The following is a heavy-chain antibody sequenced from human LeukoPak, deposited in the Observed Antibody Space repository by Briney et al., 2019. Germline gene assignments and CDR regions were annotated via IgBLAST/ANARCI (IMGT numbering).Heavy chain of an antibody. Sequence: ASVKVSCKASGYTFTSYDINWVRQATGQGLEWMGWMNPNSGNTGYAQKFQGRVTMTRNTSISTAYMELSSLRSEDTAVYYCARGGLITIFGVVIIRDYYYYYGMDVWGQGTTVTVS. V-gene: IGHV1-8*01. CDR1: GYTFTSYD. CDR3: ARGGLITIFGVVIIRDYYYYYGMDV. D-gene: IGHD3-3*01. J-gene: IGHJ6*02. CDR2: MNPNSGNT.